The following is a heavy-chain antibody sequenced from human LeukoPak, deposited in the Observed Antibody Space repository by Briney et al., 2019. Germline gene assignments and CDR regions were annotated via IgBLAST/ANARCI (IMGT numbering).Heavy chain of an antibody. J-gene: IGHJ4*02. V-gene: IGHV3-7*01. D-gene: IGHD1-26*01. CDR3: ARDKIVGATNFDY. Sequence: GGSLRLSCEVSGFTFSSYWMNWVRQAPGKGLEWVANIKQDGSEKYYVDSVKGRFTISRDNAKNSLYLQMNSLRAEDTAVYYCARDKIVGATNFDYWGQGTLVTVSS. CDR2: IKQDGSEK. CDR1: GFTFSSYW.